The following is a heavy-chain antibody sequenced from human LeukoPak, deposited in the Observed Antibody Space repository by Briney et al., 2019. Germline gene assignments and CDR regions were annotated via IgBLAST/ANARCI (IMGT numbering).Heavy chain of an antibody. V-gene: IGHV1-46*01. CDR1: GFTFTSFY. J-gene: IGHJ4*02. CDR3: ARVFMWGLLEGFDY. D-gene: IGHD1-26*01. Sequence: GASVKFSCKASGFTFTSFYMHWVRQAPGQGLEWMGIINPSGHTTDYAQKFQGRVTMTRDTSTSTVYLELSSLRSDDPRVYYCARVFMWGLLEGFDYWGQGTLVTVSS. CDR2: INPSGHTT.